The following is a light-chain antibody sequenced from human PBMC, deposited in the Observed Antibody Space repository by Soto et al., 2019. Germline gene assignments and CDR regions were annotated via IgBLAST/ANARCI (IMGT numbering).Light chain of an antibody. V-gene: IGKV2-28*01. CDR2: LGS. Sequence: DIVMSQSPLSLPVTPGEPASISCRSSQSLLQSNGYNYLDWYLQKPGQSPQLLIYLGSYRASGVPDRFSGSGAGTDCTLIISRVEAEDVGVYYSMHALQTPYTFGQGTKLEIK. CDR3: MHALQTPYT. J-gene: IGKJ2*01. CDR1: QSLLQSNGYNY.